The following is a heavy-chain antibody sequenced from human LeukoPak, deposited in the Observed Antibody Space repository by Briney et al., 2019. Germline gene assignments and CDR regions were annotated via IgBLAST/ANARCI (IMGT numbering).Heavy chain of an antibody. V-gene: IGHV4-34*01. CDR3: ARAHDYGDYADAFDI. CDR1: GGSFSGYY. CDR2: INHSGST. J-gene: IGHJ3*02. D-gene: IGHD4-17*01. Sequence: SETLSLTCAVYGGSFSGYYWSWIRQPPGKGLEWIGEINHSGSTNYNPSLKSRVTISVDTSKNQFSLKPSSVTAADTAVYYCARAHDYGDYADAFDIWGQGTMVTVSS.